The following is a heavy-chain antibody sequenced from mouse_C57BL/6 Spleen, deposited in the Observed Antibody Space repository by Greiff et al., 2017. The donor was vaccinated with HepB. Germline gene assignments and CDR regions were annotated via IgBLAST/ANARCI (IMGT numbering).Heavy chain of an antibody. CDR2: IYPGDGDT. CDR3: ARDRSYYSNIYAMDY. Sequence: QVHVKQSGAELVKPGASVKISCKASGYAFSSYWMNWVKQRPGKGLEWIGQIYPGDGDTNYNGKFKGKATLTADKSSSTAYMQLSSLPSEDSAVYFCARDRSYYSNIYAMDYWGQGTSVTVSS. D-gene: IGHD2-5*01. CDR1: GYAFSSYW. J-gene: IGHJ4*01. V-gene: IGHV1-80*01.